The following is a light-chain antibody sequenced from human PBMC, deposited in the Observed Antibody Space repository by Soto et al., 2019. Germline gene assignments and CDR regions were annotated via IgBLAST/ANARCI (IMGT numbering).Light chain of an antibody. J-gene: IGLJ1*01. Sequence: QSALTQPASVSGSPGQSITISCTGTSSDVGSYKLVSWYQQYPGKAPKLIIYTDNKRPPGVSNRFSGSRSSNTASLTISGLQPEDEADYYCCSYGGSTTSVFGTGTKVIVL. V-gene: IGLV2-23*01. CDR1: SSDVGSYKL. CDR3: CSYGGSTTSV. CDR2: TDN.